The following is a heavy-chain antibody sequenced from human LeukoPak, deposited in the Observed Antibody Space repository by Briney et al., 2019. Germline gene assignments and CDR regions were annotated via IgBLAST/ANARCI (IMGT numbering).Heavy chain of an antibody. CDR3: ARELKVTAAAAPLDH. D-gene: IGHD6-13*01. Sequence: PAGALRLPCAASGGTFSNYAMNWVRQAPGKGLEWVAFIRYGGINKYYSDSVKGRFTISRDNSKNTLYLQMNSLRAEDTAVHYCARELKVTAAAAPLDHWGQGTLVTVSS. CDR2: IRYGGINK. V-gene: IGHV3-30*02. J-gene: IGHJ4*02. CDR1: GGTFSNYA.